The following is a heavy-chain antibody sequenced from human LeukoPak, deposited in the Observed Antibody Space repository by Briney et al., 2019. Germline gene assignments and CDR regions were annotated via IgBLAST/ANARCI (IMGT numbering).Heavy chain of an antibody. J-gene: IGHJ5*02. D-gene: IGHD6-19*01. CDR2: INPNSGDT. Sequence: ASVKVSCKASGYSFPAKYMHWVRQARGQGLEWMGWINPNSGDTTSAQKFQGRVTMTRDTSISTAYMELSRLRSDDTAVYYCARVRGSIAVAGQASYSWFDPWGQGTLVTVSS. CDR3: ARVRGSIAVAGQASYSWFDP. V-gene: IGHV1-2*02. CDR1: GYSFPAKY.